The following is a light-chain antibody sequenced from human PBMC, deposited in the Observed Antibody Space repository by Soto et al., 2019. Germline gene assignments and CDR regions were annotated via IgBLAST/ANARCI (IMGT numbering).Light chain of an antibody. CDR2: DVS. CDR3: CSYTTSNTRQIV. J-gene: IGLJ1*01. V-gene: IGLV2-14*03. CDR1: SSDVGGYNY. Sequence: QSALTQPASVSGSPGQSITISCTGTSSDVGGYNYVSWYHQHPGKAPKFMIYDVSSRPSGVSNRFSGSKSGNTASLTISGLQAEDEADYYCCSYTTSNTRQIVFGTGTKVTVL.